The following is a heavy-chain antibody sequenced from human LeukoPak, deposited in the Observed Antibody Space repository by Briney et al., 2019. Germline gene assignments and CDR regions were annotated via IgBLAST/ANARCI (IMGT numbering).Heavy chain of an antibody. CDR3: ARGTVPARWFDP. CDR2: LYYSGST. V-gene: IGHV4-31*02. Sequence: SETLSLTCTVSGGSISSGGYYWSWIRQHPGKGLEWIGYLYYSGSTYYNPSLKSRTIISVDTSKHQFSLKLNSVTAAGTAVYYCARGTVPARWFDPWGQGTLVTVSS. CDR1: GGSISSGGYY. D-gene: IGHD2-2*01. J-gene: IGHJ5*02.